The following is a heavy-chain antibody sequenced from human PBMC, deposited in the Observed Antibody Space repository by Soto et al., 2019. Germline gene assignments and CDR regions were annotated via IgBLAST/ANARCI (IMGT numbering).Heavy chain of an antibody. CDR2: IYNGGST. CDR1: GFALRSYY. V-gene: IGHV3-53*02. CDR3: ASASISDYYLDF. Sequence: EVQLAETGGDLIQPGGSLRLSCAASGFALRSYYVSWVRQAPGKGLEWVSVIYNGGSTFYADSAKGRLTIPRDNSKNAVYLEMNSLRAEDTAVYYCASASISDYYLDFWGHGTRVTVSA. J-gene: IGHJ4*01. D-gene: IGHD2-21*01.